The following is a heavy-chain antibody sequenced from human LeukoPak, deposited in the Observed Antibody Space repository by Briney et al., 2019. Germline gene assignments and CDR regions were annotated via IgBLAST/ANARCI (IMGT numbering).Heavy chain of an antibody. CDR3: ARPRGRVNENACDI. D-gene: IGHD2-21*01. V-gene: IGHV3-7*03. Sequence: GGSLRLSCAASGFTFSNYWMNWVRQAPRKGLEWVANIKQDGSEKYYVDSVEGRFSISRDNAKNSLYLQMNSLRVEDTAVYYCARPRGRVNENACDIWVQGTMVTVSS. J-gene: IGHJ3*02. CDR2: IKQDGSEK. CDR1: GFTFSNYW.